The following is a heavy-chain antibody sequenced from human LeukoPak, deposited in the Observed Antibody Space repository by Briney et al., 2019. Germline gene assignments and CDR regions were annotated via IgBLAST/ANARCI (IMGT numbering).Heavy chain of an antibody. J-gene: IGHJ4*02. Sequence: TGGSLRLSCAASGFTFDDYAMHWVRQAPGKGLEWVSLISGDGGSTYYADSVKGRFTISRDNSKNSLYLQMNSLRTEDTASYYCAKPLWFGAEIDYWGQGTLVTVSS. V-gene: IGHV3-43*02. CDR1: GFTFDDYA. CDR3: AKPLWFGAEIDY. CDR2: ISGDGGST. D-gene: IGHD3-10*01.